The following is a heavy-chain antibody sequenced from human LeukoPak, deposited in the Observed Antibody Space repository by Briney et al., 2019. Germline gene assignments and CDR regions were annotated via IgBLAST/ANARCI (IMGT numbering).Heavy chain of an antibody. CDR2: IVGNGGGI. J-gene: IGHJ4*02. CDR1: GFTFSTYA. V-gene: IGHV3-23*01. CDR3: AKDRITDGKYSIDF. D-gene: IGHD2-8*02. Sequence: GGSLRLSCAASGFTFSTYAMNWVRQAPGKGLEWVSVIVGNGGGIHYADSVKGRFTISRDNAKNTLYLQMNSLRAEDSAVYYCAKDRITDGKYSIDFWGQGTPVTVSS.